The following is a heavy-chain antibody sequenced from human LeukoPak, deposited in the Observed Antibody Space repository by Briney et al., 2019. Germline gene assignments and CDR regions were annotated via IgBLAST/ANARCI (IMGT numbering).Heavy chain of an antibody. V-gene: IGHV3-23*01. Sequence: QAGGSLRLSCAASGFTFSSYAMSWVRQAPGKGLEWVSAISGSGGSTYYADSVKGRFTISRDNSKNTLYLQMNSLRAEDTAVYYCAKDARITMIVVVIVGDAFDIWGQGTMVTVSS. CDR3: AKDARITMIVVVIVGDAFDI. J-gene: IGHJ3*02. CDR1: GFTFSSYA. D-gene: IGHD3-22*01. CDR2: ISGSGGST.